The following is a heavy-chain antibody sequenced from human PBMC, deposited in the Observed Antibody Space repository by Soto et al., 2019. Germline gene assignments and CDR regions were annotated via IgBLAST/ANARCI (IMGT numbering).Heavy chain of an antibody. CDR3: ARGFYSDRGYWAAFDI. CDR2: INHNSGDT. CDR1: GYTFTGYY. J-gene: IGHJ3*02. Sequence: ASVKVSCKASGYTFTGYYMHWVRQAPGQGLEWMGWINHNSGDTNYAQKFQGRVIMTRDTSISTAYMELSGLRSDDTAVYYCARGFYSDRGYWAAFDIWGQGTMVTVSS. V-gene: IGHV1-2*02. D-gene: IGHD3-22*01.